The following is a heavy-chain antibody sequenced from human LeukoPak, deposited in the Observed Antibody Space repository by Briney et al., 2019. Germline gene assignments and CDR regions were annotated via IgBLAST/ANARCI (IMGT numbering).Heavy chain of an antibody. CDR2: INHSGST. Sequence: PSETLSLTCAVYGGSFSGYYWSWIRQPPGKGLEWIGEINHSGSTNYNPSLKGRVTISVDTSKNQFSLKLSSVTAADTAVYYCARDRRGYSYGYWYYWGQGTLVTVSS. CDR3: ARDRRGYSYGYWYY. V-gene: IGHV4-34*01. J-gene: IGHJ4*02. CDR1: GGSFSGYY. D-gene: IGHD5-18*01.